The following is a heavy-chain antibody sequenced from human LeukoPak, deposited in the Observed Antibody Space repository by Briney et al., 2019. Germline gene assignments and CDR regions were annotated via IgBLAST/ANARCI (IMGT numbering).Heavy chain of an antibody. J-gene: IGHJ4*02. D-gene: IGHD3-22*01. CDR2: INPNSGGT. Sequence: ASVKVPCKASGYTFTGYYMHWVRQAPGQGLEWMGWINPNSGGTNYAQIFQGRVTMTRDTSISTAYMELSSLRSDDTAVYYCTREDSSGSYPRFDYWGQGTLVTVSS. CDR3: TREDSSGSYPRFDY. CDR1: GYTFTGYY. V-gene: IGHV1-2*02.